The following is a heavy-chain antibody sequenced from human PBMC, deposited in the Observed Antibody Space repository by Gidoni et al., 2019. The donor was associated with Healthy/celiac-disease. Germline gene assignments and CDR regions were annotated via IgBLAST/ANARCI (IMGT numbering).Heavy chain of an antibody. CDR1: GFTFSSYA. CDR3: AKSPRGYDSSGYFRDRYYYGMDV. V-gene: IGHV3-23*01. J-gene: IGHJ6*02. CDR2: ISGSGGSK. D-gene: IGHD3-22*01. Sequence: EVQLLESGGGLVQPGGSLRLACAASGFTFSSYAVRCVRQDPGKGREWVSAISGSGGSKYYADSVKGRFTISRDNSKNTLYRQMNSLRAEDTAVYYCAKSPRGYDSSGYFRDRYYYGMDVWGQGTTVTVSS.